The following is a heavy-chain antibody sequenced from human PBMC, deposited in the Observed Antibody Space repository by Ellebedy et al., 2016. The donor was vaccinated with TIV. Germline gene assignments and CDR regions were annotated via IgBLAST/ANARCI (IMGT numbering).Heavy chain of an antibody. V-gene: IGHV1-18*01. Sequence: AASVKVSCKASGGTFSSYAISWVRQAPGQGLEWMGWISAYNGNTNYAQKLQGRVTMTTDTSTSTAYMELRSLRSDDTAVYYCARDRGGIAVAGWDWFDPWGQGTLVTVSS. D-gene: IGHD6-19*01. CDR1: GGTFSSYA. CDR2: ISAYNGNT. CDR3: ARDRGGIAVAGWDWFDP. J-gene: IGHJ5*02.